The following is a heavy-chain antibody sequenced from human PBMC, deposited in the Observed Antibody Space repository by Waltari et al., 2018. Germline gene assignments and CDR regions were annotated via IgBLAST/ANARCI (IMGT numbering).Heavy chain of an antibody. CDR3: ARGSEYYYYYYMDV. CDR1: GGSFSGYY. V-gene: IGHV4-34*01. CDR2: INHSGST. J-gene: IGHJ6*03. D-gene: IGHD6-19*01. Sequence: QVQLQQCGAGLLKPSETLSLTCAVYGGSFSGYYWSWIRQPPGKGLEWIGEINHSGSTNYNPSLKSRVTISVDTSKNQFSLKLSSVTAADTAVYYCARGSEYYYYYYMDVWGKGTTVTISS.